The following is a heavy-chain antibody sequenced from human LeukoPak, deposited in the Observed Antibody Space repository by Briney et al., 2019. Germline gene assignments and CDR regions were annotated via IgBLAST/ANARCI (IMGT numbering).Heavy chain of an antibody. V-gene: IGHV4-59*01. CDR3: ARADIAAAETVYWFDP. D-gene: IGHD6-13*01. J-gene: IGHJ5*02. CDR2: IYYSGST. CDR1: GGSISSYY. Sequence: SETLSLTCTVSGGSISSYYWSWIRQPPGKGLEWIGYIYYSGSTNYNPSLKSRVTISVDTSKNQFSLKLSSVTAADTAVYYCARADIAAAETVYWFDPWGQGTLVTVSS.